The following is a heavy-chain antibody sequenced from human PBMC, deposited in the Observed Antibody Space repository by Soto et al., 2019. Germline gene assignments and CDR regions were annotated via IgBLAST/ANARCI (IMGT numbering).Heavy chain of an antibody. J-gene: IGHJ3*02. CDR2: ISGSGGST. V-gene: IGHV3-23*01. CDR1: GFTFSSYA. CDR3: ATEWGRGYHKRHAFDI. D-gene: IGHD3-10*01. Sequence: EVQLLESGGGLVQPGGSLRLSCAASGFTFSSYAMSWVRQAPGKGLEWVSAISGSGGSTYYADSVKGRFTISRDNSKNTLYLQINSLRAEDSAVYYCATEWGRGYHKRHAFDIWGQGTMVTVSS.